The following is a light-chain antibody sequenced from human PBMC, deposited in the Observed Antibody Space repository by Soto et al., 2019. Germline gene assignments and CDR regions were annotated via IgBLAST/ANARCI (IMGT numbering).Light chain of an antibody. J-gene: IGKJ1*01. CDR2: KVS. CDR3: MQGSPWARA. Sequence: DVVMTQSPLSLPVTLGQPASISCRSSQSLVYSDGNTYLNWFQQRPGQSPRRLIYKVSNRDSGVPSKFRGRGSSPYFKIEISKVGGGDGGVFLRMQGSPWARAFGQGAKVEIK. V-gene: IGKV2-30*01. CDR1: QSLVYSDGNTY.